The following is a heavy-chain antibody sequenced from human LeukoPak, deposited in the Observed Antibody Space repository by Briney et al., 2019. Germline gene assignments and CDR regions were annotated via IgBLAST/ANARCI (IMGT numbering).Heavy chain of an antibody. Sequence: SETLSLTCAVYGGSFSGYYWSWIRQPPGKGLEWIGEINHSGSTNYNPSLKSRVTISVDTSKNQFSLKLSSVTAADTAVYYCARGASNYGLNYYYYYMDVWGKGTTVTVSS. CDR3: ARGASNYGLNYYYYYMDV. V-gene: IGHV4-34*01. D-gene: IGHD4-11*01. CDR2: INHSGST. CDR1: GGSFSGYY. J-gene: IGHJ6*03.